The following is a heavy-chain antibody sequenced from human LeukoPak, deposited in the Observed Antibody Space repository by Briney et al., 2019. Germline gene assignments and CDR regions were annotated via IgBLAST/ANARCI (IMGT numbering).Heavy chain of an antibody. CDR3: ARDPTTVTPIGDY. J-gene: IGHJ4*02. CDR2: IKQDGSEK. D-gene: IGHD4-17*01. CDR1: GFTFSSYW. V-gene: IGHV3-7*01. Sequence: GGSLRLSCAASGFTFSSYWMSWVRQAPGKGLEWVANIKQDGSEKYYVDSVKGRFTIPRDNAKNSLYLQMNSLRAEDTAVYYCARDPTTVTPIGDYWGQGTLVTVSS.